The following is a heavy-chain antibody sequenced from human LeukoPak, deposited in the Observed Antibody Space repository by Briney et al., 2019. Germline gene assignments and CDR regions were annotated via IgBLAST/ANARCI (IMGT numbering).Heavy chain of an antibody. CDR2: ISWNSGSI. Sequence: PGRSLRLSCAASGFTFDDYAMHWVRQAPGKGLEWVSGISWNSGSIGYADSVKGRFTISRDNAKNSLYLQMNSLRAEDTALYYCAKGYGDYYYYGMDVWGQGTTVTVSS. CDR1: GFTFDDYA. J-gene: IGHJ6*02. V-gene: IGHV3-9*01. CDR3: AKGYGDYYYYGMDV. D-gene: IGHD4-17*01.